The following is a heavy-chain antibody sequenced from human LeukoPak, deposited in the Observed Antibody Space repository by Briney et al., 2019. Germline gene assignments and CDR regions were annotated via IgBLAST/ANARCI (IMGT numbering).Heavy chain of an antibody. CDR3: ARCYGSGSRAIDY. J-gene: IGHJ4*02. Sequence: SETLSLTCTASGGSISSSSYYWGWIRQPPGKGLEWIGSIYYSGSTYYNPSLKSRVTISVDTSKNQFSLKLSSVTAADTAVYYCARCYGSGSRAIDYWGQGTLVTVSS. CDR1: GGSISSSSYY. CDR2: IYYSGST. V-gene: IGHV4-39*01. D-gene: IGHD3-10*01.